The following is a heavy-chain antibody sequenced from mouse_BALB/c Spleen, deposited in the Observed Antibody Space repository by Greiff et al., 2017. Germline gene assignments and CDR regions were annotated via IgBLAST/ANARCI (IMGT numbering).Heavy chain of an antibody. CDR2: INSNGGST. D-gene: IGHD1-1*01. Sequence: EVMLVESGGGLVQPGGSLKLSCAASGFTFSSYGMSWVRQTPDKRLELVATINSNGGSTYYPDSVKGRFTISRDNAKNTLYLQMSSLKSEDTAMYYCARERGITTVVADYFDYGGQGTTLTVSS. CDR1: GFTFSSYG. V-gene: IGHV5-6-3*01. CDR3: ARERGITTVVADYFDY. J-gene: IGHJ2*01.